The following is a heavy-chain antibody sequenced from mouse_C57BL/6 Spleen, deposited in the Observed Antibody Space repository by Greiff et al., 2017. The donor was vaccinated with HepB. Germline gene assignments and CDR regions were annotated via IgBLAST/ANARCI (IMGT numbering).Heavy chain of an antibody. CDR1: GYAFSSYW. D-gene: IGHD1-1*01. V-gene: IGHV1-80*01. CDR3: ARGGSSYYFDY. Sequence: VQLQQSGAELVKPGASVKISCKASGYAFSSYWMNWVKQRPGKGLEWIGQIYPGDGDTNYNGKFKGKATLTADKSSSTAYMQLSSLTSEDSAVYFCARGGSSYYFDYWGQGTTLTVSS. CDR2: IYPGDGDT. J-gene: IGHJ2*01.